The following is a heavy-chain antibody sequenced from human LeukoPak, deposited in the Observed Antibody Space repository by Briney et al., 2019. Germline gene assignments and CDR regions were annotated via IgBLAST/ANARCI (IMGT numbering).Heavy chain of an antibody. CDR3: ARGYCSSTSCYLLGSVGWFDP. CDR2: ISWNSGSL. V-gene: IGHV3-9*01. D-gene: IGHD2-2*01. CDR1: GFTFDDYA. J-gene: IGHJ5*02. Sequence: AGGSLRLSCAASGFTFDDYAMHWVRQAPGKGLEWVSGISWNSGSLRYADSVKGRFTISRDNAKNSLYLQMNSLRADDTAVYYCARGYCSSTSCYLLGSVGWFDPWGQGTLVTVSS.